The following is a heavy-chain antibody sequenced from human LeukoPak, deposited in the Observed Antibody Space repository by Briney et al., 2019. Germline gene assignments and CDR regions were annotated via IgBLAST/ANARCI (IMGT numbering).Heavy chain of an antibody. D-gene: IGHD3-16*01. CDR2: IYSSGST. J-gene: IGHJ6*04. V-gene: IGHV4-4*09. CDR3: ARFTYTTRPSDV. Sequence: SETLSLTCSVSGGCISGYYWSWIRQPPGQTLEWIGYIYSSGSTNYNPSLQSRVTMSVDTSMNQFSLRLSSVTAADTAVYYCARFTYTTRPSDVWGKGTTVTVSS. CDR1: GGCISGYY.